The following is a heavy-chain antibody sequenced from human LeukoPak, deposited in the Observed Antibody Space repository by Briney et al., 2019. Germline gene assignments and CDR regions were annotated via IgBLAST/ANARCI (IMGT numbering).Heavy chain of an antibody. CDR1: GFTFSSYW. J-gene: IGHJ4*02. V-gene: IGHV3-74*01. CDR3: ARSRGLLLPDY. CDR2: INSDGGST. D-gene: IGHD3-3*01. Sequence: GESLRLSCAASGFTFSSYWMHWVRQAPGKGLVWVSRINSDGGSTSYADSVKGRFTISRDNAKNTLDLQMNSLRAEDTAVYYCARSRGLLLPDYWGQGTLVTVSS.